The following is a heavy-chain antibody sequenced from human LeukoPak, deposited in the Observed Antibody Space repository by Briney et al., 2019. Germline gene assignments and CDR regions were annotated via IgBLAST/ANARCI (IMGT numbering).Heavy chain of an antibody. D-gene: IGHD1-1*01. V-gene: IGHV3-33*01. CDR3: ARDRNWNDGLDAFDI. Sequence: RSLRLSCAASGFTFSSYGVHWVRQAPGKGLEWVAVIWYDGSNKYYADSVKGRFTISRDNSKNTLYLQMNSLRAEDTAVYYCARDRNWNDGLDAFDIWGQGTMVTVSS. CDR1: GFTFSSYG. CDR2: IWYDGSNK. J-gene: IGHJ3*02.